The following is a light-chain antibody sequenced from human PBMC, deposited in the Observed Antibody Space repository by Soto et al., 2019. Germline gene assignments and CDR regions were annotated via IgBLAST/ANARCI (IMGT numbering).Light chain of an antibody. CDR3: QQRSNWPLS. CDR1: QSVSSY. J-gene: IGKJ4*01. Sequence: TQSPSSLSASVGDRVTISCRASQSVSSYLAWYQQKPGQAPNLLIYDASNRATGIPARFSGSGSGTDFTLTISSLEPDDFAVYYCQQRSNWPLSFGGGTKVEIK. CDR2: DAS. V-gene: IGKV3-11*01.